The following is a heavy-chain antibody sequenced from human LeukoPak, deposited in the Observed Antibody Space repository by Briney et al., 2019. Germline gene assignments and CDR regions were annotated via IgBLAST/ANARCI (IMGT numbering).Heavy chain of an antibody. Sequence: PQTLSLTCAVYGGSFSGYYWSWIRQPPGKGLEWIGEINHSGSTNYNPSLKSRVTISVDTSKNQFSLKLSSVTAADTAVYYCARGEDNYYDSSGYYYFDYWGQGTLVTVSS. CDR3: ARGEDNYYDSSGYYYFDY. CDR2: INHSGST. CDR1: GGSFSGYY. J-gene: IGHJ4*02. D-gene: IGHD3-22*01. V-gene: IGHV4-34*01.